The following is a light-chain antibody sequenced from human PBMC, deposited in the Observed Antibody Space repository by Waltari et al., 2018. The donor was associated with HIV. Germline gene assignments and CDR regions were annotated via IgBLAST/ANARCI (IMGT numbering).Light chain of an antibody. CDR1: SSDVGGYNF. V-gene: IGLV2-14*01. Sequence: SALTQPASVSGSPGQSSTISCNGTSSDVGGYNFVSWYQHHPGEPPKLLIYEVRNRPSGVSNGFSGAKSGNPASLITCVLQGEDEAYYSCSSYTSSSTRAVIGGGTKLTVL. CDR2: EVR. J-gene: IGLJ2*01. CDR3: SSYTSSSTRAV.